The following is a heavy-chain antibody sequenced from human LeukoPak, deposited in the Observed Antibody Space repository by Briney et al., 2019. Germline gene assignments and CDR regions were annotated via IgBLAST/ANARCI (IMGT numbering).Heavy chain of an antibody. CDR1: GYTFSSYG. Sequence: ASVKVSCKASGYTFSSYGISWVRQAPGLGLEWMGWISAYDGNTNYAQKVQGRVTMTTDTSTSTAYLELRSLRSDDTAVYYCARDRTPLNGYYNDRSGYYYSYWGQGTLVTVSP. CDR3: ARDRTPLNGYYNDRSGYYYSY. CDR2: ISAYDGNT. J-gene: IGHJ4*02. D-gene: IGHD3-22*01. V-gene: IGHV1-18*01.